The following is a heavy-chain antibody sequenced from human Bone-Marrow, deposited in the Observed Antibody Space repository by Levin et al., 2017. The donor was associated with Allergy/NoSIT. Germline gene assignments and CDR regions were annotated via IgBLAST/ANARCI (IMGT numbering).Heavy chain of an antibody. CDR3: ASRIGKWELPSI. V-gene: IGHV3-66*01. J-gene: IGHJ3*02. CDR1: GFTVSSNY. Sequence: GGSLRLSCAASGFTVSSNYMSWVRQAPGKGLEWVSVIYSGGSTYYADSVKGRFTISRDNSKNTLYLQMNSLRAEDTAVYYCASRIGKWELPSIWGQGTMVTVSS. D-gene: IGHD1-26*01. CDR2: IYSGGST.